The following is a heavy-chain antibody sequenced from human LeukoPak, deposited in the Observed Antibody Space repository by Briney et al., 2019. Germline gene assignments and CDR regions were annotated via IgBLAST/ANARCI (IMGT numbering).Heavy chain of an antibody. CDR1: GYTFTGYY. Sequence: ASVKVSCKASGYTFTGYYMHWVRQAPGQGLEWMGWHNPNSGGTNYAQKSQGSVTMTRDTSISTDYMELSRLRSAGTAVYYCARGVAGKVFDFDYWGEGTLVTVSS. D-gene: IGHD6-19*01. CDR2: HNPNSGGT. J-gene: IGHJ4*02. CDR3: ARGVAGKVFDFDY. V-gene: IGHV1-2*02.